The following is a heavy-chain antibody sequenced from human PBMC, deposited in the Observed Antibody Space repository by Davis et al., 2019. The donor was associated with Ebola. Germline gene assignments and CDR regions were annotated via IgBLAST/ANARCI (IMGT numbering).Heavy chain of an antibody. V-gene: IGHV3-11*01. CDR3: ARARRPLAYYFDY. Sequence: GGSLRLSCAASGFTFSDYYMSWIRQAPGKGLEWVSYISSSGSTIYYADSVKGRFTISRDNAKNSLYLQMNSLRAEDTAVYYCARARRPLAYYFDYWGQGTLVTVSS. CDR2: ISSSGSTI. J-gene: IGHJ4*02. CDR1: GFTFSDYY.